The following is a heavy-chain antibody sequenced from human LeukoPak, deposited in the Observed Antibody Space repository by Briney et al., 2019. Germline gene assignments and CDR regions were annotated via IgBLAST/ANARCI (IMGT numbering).Heavy chain of an antibody. D-gene: IGHD3-10*01. CDR2: IRSKAYGGTT. CDR1: GFTFGDYG. CDR3: TGSFGELSFFDY. J-gene: IGHJ4*02. Sequence: GGSLRLSCTASGFTFGDYGMSWVRQTPGKGLEWVGFIRSKAYGGTTEYAASVKGRFTISRDDSKSIAYLQMNSLKTEDTAVYYCTGSFGELSFFDYWGQGTLVTVSS. V-gene: IGHV3-49*04.